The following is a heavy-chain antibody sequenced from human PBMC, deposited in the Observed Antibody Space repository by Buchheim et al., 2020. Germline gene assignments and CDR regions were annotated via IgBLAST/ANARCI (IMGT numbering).Heavy chain of an antibody. CDR3: ARASNSRDYFDS. D-gene: IGHD4-23*01. V-gene: IGHV3-74*01. Sequence: EVQLVESGGGLVQPGQSLRLSCAASGFTVSRYWMHWVRQVPGKGLVWVSRIDGDGSAADYADSVTGRVTVSRDNAKNPGYLQLNSLRVEDTAVYYCARASNSRDYFDSWGQGTL. CDR1: GFTVSRYW. J-gene: IGHJ4*02. CDR2: IDGDGSAA.